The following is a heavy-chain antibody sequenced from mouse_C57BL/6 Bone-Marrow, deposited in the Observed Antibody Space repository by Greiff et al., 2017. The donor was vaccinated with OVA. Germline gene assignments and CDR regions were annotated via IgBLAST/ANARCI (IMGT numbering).Heavy chain of an antibody. CDR1: GFSLTSYG. V-gene: IGHV2-5*01. D-gene: IGHD1-1*02. J-gene: IGHJ1*03. CDR2: IWRGGST. Sequence: VQLQESGPGLVQPSQSLSITSTVSGFSLTSYGVHWVRQSPGKGLEWLGVIWRGGSTDYNAAFMSRLSITKDNSKSQVFFKMNSLQADDTAIYYCAKKRGSGWYFDVWGTGTTVTVSS. CDR3: AKKRGSGWYFDV.